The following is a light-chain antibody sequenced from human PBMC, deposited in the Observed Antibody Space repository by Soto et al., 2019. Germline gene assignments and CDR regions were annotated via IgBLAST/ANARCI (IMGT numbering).Light chain of an antibody. V-gene: IGKV3D-20*02. J-gene: IGKJ2*02. CDR1: QTVRNNY. CDR2: DAS. Sequence: EFVLTQSPGTLSLSPGERATLSCRASQTVRNNYLAWYQQKPGQAPRLLIYDASSRATGIPDRFTGSGSATDFSLTITSLEPEDFAVYYCQQRGKWPSTFGPGTKVEMK. CDR3: QQRGKWPST.